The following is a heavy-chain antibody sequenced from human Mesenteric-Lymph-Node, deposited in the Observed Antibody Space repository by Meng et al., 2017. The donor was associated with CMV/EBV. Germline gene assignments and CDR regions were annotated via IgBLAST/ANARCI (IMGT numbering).Heavy chain of an antibody. CDR1: GFTFSSYS. Sequence: LSLTCAASGFTFSSYSMNWVRQAPGKGLEWVSSISSSSSYIYYADSVKGRFTISRDNAKNSLYLQMNSLRAEDTAVYYCASPCGSTGYYYYGMDVWGQGTTVTVSS. CDR2: ISSSSSYI. J-gene: IGHJ6*02. CDR3: ASPCGSTGYYYYGMDV. V-gene: IGHV3-21*01. D-gene: IGHD1-1*01.